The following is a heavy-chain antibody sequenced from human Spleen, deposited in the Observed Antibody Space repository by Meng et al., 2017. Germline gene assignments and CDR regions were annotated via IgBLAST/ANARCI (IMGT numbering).Heavy chain of an antibody. V-gene: IGHV3-48*03. J-gene: IGHJ6*02. CDR3: ARDSPLYYYYGMDV. CDR1: GFTFSSYE. Sequence: GESLKISCTGPGFTFSSYEMNWVRQAPGKGLEWISYIYSSGSTIYYADSVKGRFTISRDNAKNSLYLQMNSLRAEDTAVYYCARDSPLYYYYGMDVWGQGTTVTVSS. CDR2: IYSSGSTI.